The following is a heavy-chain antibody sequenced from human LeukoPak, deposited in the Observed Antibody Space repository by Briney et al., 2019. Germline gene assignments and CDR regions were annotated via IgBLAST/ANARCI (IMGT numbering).Heavy chain of an antibody. Sequence: GGSLRLSCAASGFTFSSYDMHWVRQATGKGLEWVSAIGTAGDTYYPGSVKGRFTISRENAKNSLYLQVNSLRAGDTAVYYCARELRYFDWSKGDYGMDVWGQGTTVTVSS. D-gene: IGHD3-9*01. CDR1: GFTFSSYD. CDR2: IGTAGDT. V-gene: IGHV3-13*04. J-gene: IGHJ6*02. CDR3: ARELRYFDWSKGDYGMDV.